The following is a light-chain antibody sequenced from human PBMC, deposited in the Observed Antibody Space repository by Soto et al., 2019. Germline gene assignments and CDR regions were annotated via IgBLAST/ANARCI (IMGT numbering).Light chain of an antibody. J-gene: IGLJ2*01. Sequence: SYELTQPPSVSVAPGQTARITCGGNNIGSNSVQWYQQNPGQAPVLVVYDNSDRPSGIPDRFSGSKSGNTATLTISRVEAGDEAEYHCQVWDSTDDHHVLFGRGTKLTVL. CDR1: NIGSNS. CDR2: DNS. V-gene: IGLV3-21*02. CDR3: QVWDSTDDHHVL.